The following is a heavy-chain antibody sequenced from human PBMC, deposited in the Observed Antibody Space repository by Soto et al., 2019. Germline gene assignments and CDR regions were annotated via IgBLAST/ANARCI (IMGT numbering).Heavy chain of an antibody. CDR1: GFTFDDYA. J-gene: IGHJ4*02. Sequence: EVQLVESGGGLVQPGRSLRLSCAASGFTFDDYAMHWVRQAPGKGLEWVSGISWNSGSIGYADSVKGRFTISRDNAKNHLYLQMNSLRAEDTALYYCAKDIPYCSGGSCYSGIFDYWGQGTLGTVSS. D-gene: IGHD2-15*01. CDR3: AKDIPYCSGGSCYSGIFDY. CDR2: ISWNSGSI. V-gene: IGHV3-9*01.